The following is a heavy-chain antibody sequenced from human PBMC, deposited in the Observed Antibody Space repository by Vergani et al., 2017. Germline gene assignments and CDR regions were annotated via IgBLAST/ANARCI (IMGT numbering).Heavy chain of an antibody. CDR3: ARHPTICGVVIRY. J-gene: IGHJ4*02. Sequence: QVQLQESGPGLVKPSETLSLTCAVSGYSISSGYSWGWIRQPPGKGLEWIGSIYHSGSTYYNPSLKSRVTISVDTSKNQFSLRLSAVTAADTAVYYCARHPTICGVVIRYWGQGTLVTVSS. V-gene: IGHV4-38-2*01. CDR2: IYHSGST. D-gene: IGHD3-3*01. CDR1: GYSISSGYS.